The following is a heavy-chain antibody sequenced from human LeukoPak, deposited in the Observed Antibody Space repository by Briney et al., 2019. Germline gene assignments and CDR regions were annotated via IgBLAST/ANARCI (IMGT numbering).Heavy chain of an antibody. V-gene: IGHV3-20*01. Sequence: GGSLRLSCAASGFTFDDYGMSWVRQAPGKGLEWVSGINWNGSSTGYADSVKGRFTISRDNAKNSLYLQMNSLRAEDTALYHCARKGDYGTIDYWGQGTLVTVSS. CDR1: GFTFDDYG. CDR3: ARKGDYGTIDY. CDR2: INWNGSST. D-gene: IGHD4-17*01. J-gene: IGHJ4*02.